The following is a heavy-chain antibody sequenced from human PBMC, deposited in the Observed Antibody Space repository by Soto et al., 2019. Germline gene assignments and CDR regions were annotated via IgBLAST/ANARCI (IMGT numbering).Heavy chain of an antibody. V-gene: IGHV2-5*02. D-gene: IGHD1-7*01. CDR2: IYWDDDK. J-gene: IGHJ5*02. Sequence: QITLKESGPTLVKPTQTLTLTCTFSGFSLSTSGVGVGWIRQPHGKALEWLALIYWDDDKRYSPSLKSRLTITKDTSKNQVVLTMTNMDPVDTATYDCAHRRDNWNYAGWFDPWGQGTLVTVSS. CDR1: GFSLSTSGVG. CDR3: AHRRDNWNYAGWFDP.